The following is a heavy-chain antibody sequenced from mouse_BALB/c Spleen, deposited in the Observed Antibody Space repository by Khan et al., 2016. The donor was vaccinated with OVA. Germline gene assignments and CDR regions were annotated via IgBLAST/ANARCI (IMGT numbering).Heavy chain of an antibody. CDR1: GFSLTNYG. J-gene: IGHJ4*01. CDR3: ARQPYYHYNIMDY. D-gene: IGHD2-10*01. V-gene: IGHV2-6-1*01. Sequence: QVQLKESGPGLVAPSQSLSITCTISGFSLTNYGVHWVRQPPGKGLEWLVVIWSDGSTTYNSALKSRLTISKDNSESQVFLKMNSLQTDDTGMYFCARQPYYHYNIMDYWGQGTSVTVSS. CDR2: IWSDGST.